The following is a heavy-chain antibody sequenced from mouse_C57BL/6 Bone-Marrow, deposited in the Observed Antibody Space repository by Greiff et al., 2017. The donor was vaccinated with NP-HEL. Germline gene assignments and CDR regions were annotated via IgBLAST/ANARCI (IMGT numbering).Heavy chain of an antibody. J-gene: IGHJ3*01. V-gene: IGHV6-3*01. CDR1: GFTFSNYW. CDR3: TAWGFAY. CDR2: IRLKSDNYAT. D-gene: IGHD4-1*01. Sequence: DVKLQESGGGLVQPGGSMKLSCVASGFTFSNYWMNWVRQSPEKGLEWVAQIRLKSDNYATHYAESVKGRFTISRDDSKSSVYLQMNNLRAEDTGIYYCTAWGFAYWGQGTLVTVSA.